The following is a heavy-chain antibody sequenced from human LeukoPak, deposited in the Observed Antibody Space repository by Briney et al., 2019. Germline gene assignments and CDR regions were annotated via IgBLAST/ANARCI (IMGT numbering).Heavy chain of an antibody. D-gene: IGHD3-22*01. CDR1: GGSFSGYY. CDR2: INHSGST. CDR3: ARGPLYYYDSSGYYYSGGFGFDP. Sequence: SETLSLTCAVYGGSFSGYYWSWIRQPPGKGLEWIGEINHSGSTNYNPSLKSRVTISVDTSKNQFSLKLSSVTAADTAVYYCARGPLYYYDSSGYYYSGGFGFDPWGQGTLVTVSS. V-gene: IGHV4-34*01. J-gene: IGHJ5*02.